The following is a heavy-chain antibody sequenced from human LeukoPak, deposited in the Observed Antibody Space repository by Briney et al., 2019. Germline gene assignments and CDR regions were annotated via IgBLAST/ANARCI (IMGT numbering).Heavy chain of an antibody. J-gene: IGHJ6*03. CDR3: ARDPMTTEGYYYYYMDV. V-gene: IGHV3-11*04. CDR2: ISSSGSTI. CDR1: GFTFSDYY. Sequence: GGSLRLSCAASGFTFSDYYMSWIRPPPGKGLEWVSYISSSGSTIYYADSVKSRFTITRDNAKNALYLQMNSLRAEDTAVYYCARDPMTTEGYYYYYMDVWGKGTTVTVSS. D-gene: IGHD4-11*01.